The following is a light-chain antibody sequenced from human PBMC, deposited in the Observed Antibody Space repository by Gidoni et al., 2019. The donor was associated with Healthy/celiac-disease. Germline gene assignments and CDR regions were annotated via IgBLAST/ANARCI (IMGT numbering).Light chain of an antibody. CDR2: DAS. CDR3: QQRSNWPLT. CDR1: QSVSSY. J-gene: IGKJ5*01. Sequence: EIVWTQSPATLSLSPGERATLSCRASQSVSSYLAWYQQKPGQAPRLLIYDASNRATGIPARFSGSGSGTDFTLTISSLEPEDFAVYYCQQRSNWPLTFGQXTRLEIK. V-gene: IGKV3-11*01.